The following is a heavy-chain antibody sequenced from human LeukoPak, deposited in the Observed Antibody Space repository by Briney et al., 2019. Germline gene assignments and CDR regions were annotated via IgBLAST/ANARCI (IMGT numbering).Heavy chain of an antibody. V-gene: IGHV3-23*01. J-gene: IGHJ4*02. CDR3: AKAPIVVVPAAIYRDY. CDR1: GFTFSSYA. CDR2: ISGSGGST. D-gene: IGHD2-2*02. Sequence: GGSLRLSCAASGFTFSSYAMSWVRQAPGKGLEWVSAISGSGGSTYYADSVKGRFTISRDNSKNTLYLQMNSLRAEDTAVYYCAKAPIVVVPAAIYRDYWGQGTLVTVSS.